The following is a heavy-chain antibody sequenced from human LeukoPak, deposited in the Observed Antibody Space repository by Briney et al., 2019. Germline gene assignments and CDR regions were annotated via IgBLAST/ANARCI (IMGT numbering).Heavy chain of an antibody. CDR2: IYHSGST. V-gene: IGHV4-30-2*01. D-gene: IGHD6-13*01. CDR1: GGSISSGGYS. CDR3: ARGPGIAAAQGTPPDH. J-gene: IGHJ4*02. Sequence: PSETLSLTCAVSGGSISSGGYSWSWIRQPPGKGLEWIGYIYHSGSTYYNPSLKSRVTISVDRSKNQFSLKLSSVTAADTAVYYCARGPGIAAAQGTPPDHWGQGTLVTVSS.